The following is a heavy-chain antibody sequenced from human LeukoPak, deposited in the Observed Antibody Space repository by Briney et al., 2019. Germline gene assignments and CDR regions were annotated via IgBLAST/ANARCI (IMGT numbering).Heavy chain of an antibody. CDR2: ISTDGAIT. CDR3: ARDRTTVTLFDY. J-gene: IGHJ4*02. CDR1: GHTFTGVR. V-gene: IGHV3-74*01. Sequence: GGSLRLSCAAWGHTFTGVRMHWFRQAPGRGLVWISRISTDGAITGYADSVKGRFTISRDNAKNTLYLQMNSLRAEDTAVYYCARDRTTVTLFDYWGQGALVTVSS. D-gene: IGHD4-17*01.